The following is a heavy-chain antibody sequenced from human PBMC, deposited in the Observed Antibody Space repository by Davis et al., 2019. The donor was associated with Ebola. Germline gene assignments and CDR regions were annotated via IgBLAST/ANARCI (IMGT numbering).Heavy chain of an antibody. CDR1: GFKFDDHA. CDR2: ISWDSGTI. V-gene: IGHV3-9*01. D-gene: IGHD5-18*01. Sequence: PGGSLRLSCIASGFKFDDHAMSWVRQRPGKGLEWVSGISWDSGTIVYTESVEGRFTISRDNAKNTVYLQMNSLRAEDTAVYYCARDVGPWETASMDGDYWGQGTLVTVSS. J-gene: IGHJ4*02. CDR3: ARDVGPWETASMDGDY.